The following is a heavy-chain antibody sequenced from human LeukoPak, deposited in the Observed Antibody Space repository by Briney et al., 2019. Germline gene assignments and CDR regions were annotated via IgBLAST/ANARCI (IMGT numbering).Heavy chain of an antibody. D-gene: IGHD2-2*01. V-gene: IGHV3-23*01. J-gene: IGHJ3*02. CDR1: GFTFSSYA. CDR3: AKADCSSTSCYVNAFDI. CDR2: ISSSGGST. Sequence: GGSLRLSCAASGFTFSSYAMSWVRQAPGKGLEWVSAISSSGGSTYYADSVKGRFTISRDNSKNTLYLQMNSLRAEDTAVYYCAKADCSSTSCYVNAFDIWGQGTMVTVSS.